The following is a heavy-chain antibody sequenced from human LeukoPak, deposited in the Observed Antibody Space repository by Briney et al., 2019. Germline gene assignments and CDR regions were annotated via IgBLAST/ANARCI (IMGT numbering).Heavy chain of an antibody. CDR2: IHSTGNT. CDR3: ARFSSGCSTASCYLDY. J-gene: IGHJ4*02. D-gene: IGHD2-2*01. Sequence: PSETLSLTCTVSGGSSTDHYWSWIRQPPGKGLELTGHIHSTGNTFYKPSLKSRITISLDMSRNQFSLRLSSVTAADTAVYYCARFSSGCSTASCYLDYWGQGTLVTVSS. CDR1: GGSSTDHY. V-gene: IGHV4-59*11.